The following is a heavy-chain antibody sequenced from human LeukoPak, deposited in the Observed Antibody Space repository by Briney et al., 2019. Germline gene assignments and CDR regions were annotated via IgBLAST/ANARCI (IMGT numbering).Heavy chain of an antibody. CDR2: ISSSSSTI. Sequence: GGSLRLSCAASGFTFSSYSMNWVRQAPGKGLEWVSYISSSSSTIYYADSVKGRFTISRDNAKNSLYLQMNSLRAEDTAVYYCARDGGDILTGILSGFDYWGQGTLVTVSS. CDR1: GFTFSSYS. CDR3: ARDGGDILTGILSGFDY. D-gene: IGHD3-9*01. J-gene: IGHJ4*02. V-gene: IGHV3-48*04.